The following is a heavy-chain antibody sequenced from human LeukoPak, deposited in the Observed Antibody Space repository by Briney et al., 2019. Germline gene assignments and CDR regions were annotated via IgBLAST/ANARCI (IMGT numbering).Heavy chain of an antibody. D-gene: IGHD1-1*01. Sequence: GRSLRLSCAASGFTFSSCEMNWVRQAPGKGLEWVSYISSSGSTIYYADSVKGRFTISRDNAKNSLYLQMNSLSAEDTAVYYCATYFQLDKPDCWGQGTLVTVSS. CDR3: ATYFQLDKPDC. V-gene: IGHV3-48*03. J-gene: IGHJ4*02. CDR2: ISSSGSTI. CDR1: GFTFSSCE.